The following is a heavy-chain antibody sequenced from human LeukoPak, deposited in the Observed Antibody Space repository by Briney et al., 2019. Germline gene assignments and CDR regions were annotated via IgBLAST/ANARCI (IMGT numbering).Heavy chain of an antibody. D-gene: IGHD4-17*01. J-gene: IGHJ4*02. CDR2: IGGYDGTT. Sequence: GGSLRLSCVVSGLTFSTYAMSWVRQAPGKGLEWVSAIGGYDGTTYYADSVKGRFTISRDNSKNTLYLQMNSLRAEDTAVYYCAKDLDYGYDYWGQGTLVTVSS. V-gene: IGHV3-23*01. CDR3: AKDLDYGYDY. CDR1: GLTFSTYA.